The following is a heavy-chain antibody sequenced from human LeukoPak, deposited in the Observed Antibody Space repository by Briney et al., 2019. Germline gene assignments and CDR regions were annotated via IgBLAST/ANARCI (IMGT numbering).Heavy chain of an antibody. J-gene: IGHJ3*02. CDR1: GFTFSDYY. CDR3: AREDCSSTSCYAYAFDI. V-gene: IGHV3-11*04. D-gene: IGHD2-2*01. CDR2: ISSSGSTI. Sequence: GGSLRLSCAASGFTFSDYYMSWVRQAPGKGLEWVSYISSSGSTIYYADSVKGRFTISRDNAKNSLYLQMNSLRAEDTAVYYCAREDCSSTSCYAYAFDIWGQGAMVTVSS.